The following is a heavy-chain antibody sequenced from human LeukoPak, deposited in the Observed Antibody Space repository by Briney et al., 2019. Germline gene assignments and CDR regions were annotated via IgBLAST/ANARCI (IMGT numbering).Heavy chain of an antibody. CDR1: GGSISSGGYY. V-gene: IGHV4-31*03. CDR3: ARGANWGSGYYFDY. Sequence: SQTLSLTCTVSGGSISSGGYYWSWIRQHPGKGLEWIGYIYYSGSTYYNPSLKSRVTISVDMSKNQFSLKLSSVTAADTAVYYCARGANWGSGYYFDYWGQGTLDTVSS. J-gene: IGHJ4*02. CDR2: IYYSGST. D-gene: IGHD7-27*01.